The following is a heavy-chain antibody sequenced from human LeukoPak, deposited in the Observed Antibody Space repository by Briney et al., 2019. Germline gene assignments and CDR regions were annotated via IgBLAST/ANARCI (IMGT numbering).Heavy chain of an antibody. J-gene: IGHJ4*02. D-gene: IGHD3-22*01. CDR2: IIPILGIG. Sequence: SVKVSCKASGCTFRSYAFSWVRQAPGQGLEWMGRIIPILGIGSYAQKFQGRVTITADKSTSTGYMELSSLRSEDTAVYYCARAPHNYYDRSVLKGYYFDYWGQGTLVTVSS. CDR3: ARAPHNYYDRSVLKGYYFDY. CDR1: GCTFRSYA. V-gene: IGHV1-69*04.